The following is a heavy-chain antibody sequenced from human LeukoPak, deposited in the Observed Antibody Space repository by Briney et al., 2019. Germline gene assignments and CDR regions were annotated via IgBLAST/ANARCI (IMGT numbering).Heavy chain of an antibody. CDR2: ICASGST. CDR3: ARDLGYSYGSFDY. D-gene: IGHD5-18*01. J-gene: IGHJ4*02. CDR1: GGSINYNY. V-gene: IGHV4-4*07. Sequence: PSETLSLTCTVSGGSINYNYWSWLRQPAGRGLEWMGRICASGSTNYNPSLKSQVTMSVDTSNNQLSLKMTSVTAADTAVYYCARDLGYSYGSFDYWGQGTLVTVSS.